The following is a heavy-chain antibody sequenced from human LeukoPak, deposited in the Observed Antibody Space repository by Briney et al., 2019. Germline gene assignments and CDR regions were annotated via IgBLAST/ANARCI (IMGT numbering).Heavy chain of an antibody. CDR1: GFTFSSYA. CDR3: TTVRGSQLQYFQH. D-gene: IGHD4-23*01. V-gene: IGHV3-23*01. J-gene: IGHJ1*01. CDR2: ISGSGGST. Sequence: GGSLRLSCAASGFTFSSYAMSWVRQAPGKGLEWVSAISGSGGSTDYAAPVKGRFTISRDDSKNTLYLQMNSLKTEDAAVYYCTTVRGSQLQYFQHWGQGTLVTVSS.